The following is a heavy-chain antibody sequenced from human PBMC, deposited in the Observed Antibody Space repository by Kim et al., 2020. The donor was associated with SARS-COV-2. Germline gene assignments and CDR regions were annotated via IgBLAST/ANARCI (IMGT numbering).Heavy chain of an antibody. V-gene: IGHV3-23*01. CDR3: AKALRQSGSYSGPVGLVPDY. Sequence: GGSLRLSCAASGFTFSSYAMSWVRQAPGKGLEWVSAISGSGGSTYYADSVKGRFTISRDNSKNTLYLQMNSLRAEDTAVYYCAKALRQSGSYSGPVGLVPDYWGQGTLVTVSS. D-gene: IGHD1-26*01. CDR1: GFTFSSYA. J-gene: IGHJ4*02. CDR2: ISGSGGST.